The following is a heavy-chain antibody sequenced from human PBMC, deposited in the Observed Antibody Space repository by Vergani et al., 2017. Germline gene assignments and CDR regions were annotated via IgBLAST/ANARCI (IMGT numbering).Heavy chain of an antibody. J-gene: IGHJ5*02. D-gene: IGHD4-17*01. CDR3: ARALLRRARKSDYVVFDWFDP. Sequence: QLQLQESGPGLVKPSETLSLTCAVSGYSISSGYYWGWIRQPPGKGLEWIGSIYHSGSTYYNPSLKSRVTISVDTSKNQFSLKLSSVTAADTAVYYCARALLRRARKSDYVVFDWFDPWGQGTLVTVSS. CDR2: IYHSGST. CDR1: GYSISSGYY. V-gene: IGHV4-38-2*01.